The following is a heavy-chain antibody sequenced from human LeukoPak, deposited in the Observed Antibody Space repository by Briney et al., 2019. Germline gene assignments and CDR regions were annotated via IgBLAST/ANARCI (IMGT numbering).Heavy chain of an antibody. Sequence: GGSLRLSCAASGFTFSSQWMHWVRRAPGKGLVWVSRINRDGSGIIYADSVKGRFTISRDNAKNTLYLQMNSLRAEDTAVYYCARAPPSNGYSYHFDIWGQGTMVTVSS. CDR3: ARAPPSNGYSYHFDI. V-gene: IGHV3-74*01. CDR1: GFTFSSQW. J-gene: IGHJ3*02. D-gene: IGHD5-18*01. CDR2: INRDGSGI.